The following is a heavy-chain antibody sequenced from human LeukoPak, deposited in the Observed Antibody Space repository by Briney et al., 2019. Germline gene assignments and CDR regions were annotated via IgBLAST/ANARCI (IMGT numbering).Heavy chain of an antibody. V-gene: IGHV4-30-2*01. J-gene: IGHJ2*01. CDR2: IYHSGST. CDR1: GGSISSGGYY. CDR3: ARRVGKYNGYSYGYDWYFDL. Sequence: SETLSLTCTVSGGSISSGGYYWSWIRQPPGKGLEWIGYIYHSGSTCYNPSLKSRVTTSVDRSKNQFSLKLSSVTAADTAVYYCARRVGKYNGYSYGYDWYFDLWGRGTLVTVSS. D-gene: IGHD5-18*01.